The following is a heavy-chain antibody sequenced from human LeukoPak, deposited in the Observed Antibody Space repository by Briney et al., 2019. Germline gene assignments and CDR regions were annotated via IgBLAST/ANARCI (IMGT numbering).Heavy chain of an antibody. CDR3: AKLGSGSYASYSSSLALDY. Sequence: GGSLRLSCAASGFTFSSYGMHWVRQAPGKGPEWVAVISYDGSNKYYADSVKGRFTISRDNSKNTLYLQMNSLRAEDTAVYYCAKLGSGSYASYSSSLALDYWGQGTLVTVSS. CDR1: GFTFSSYG. CDR2: ISYDGSNK. V-gene: IGHV3-30*18. D-gene: IGHD6-13*01. J-gene: IGHJ4*02.